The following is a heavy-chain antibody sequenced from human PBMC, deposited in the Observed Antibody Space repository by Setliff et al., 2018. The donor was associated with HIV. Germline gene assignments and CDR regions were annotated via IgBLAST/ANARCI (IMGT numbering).Heavy chain of an antibody. D-gene: IGHD5-12*01. CDR1: GYTFINYG. V-gene: IGHV1-3*01. J-gene: IGHJ4*02. Sequence: ASVKVSCKASGYTFINYGIHWVRQAPGQRPQWMGWIIAGDGRTKYSQDVQGRVTFTSDTSASTAYMELSSLRSEDTAVYYCARDQALEMATKWGQGTLVTVSS. CDR2: IIAGDGRT. CDR3: ARDQALEMATK.